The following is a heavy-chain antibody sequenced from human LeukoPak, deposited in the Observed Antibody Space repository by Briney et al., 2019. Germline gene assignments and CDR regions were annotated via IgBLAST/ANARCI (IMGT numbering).Heavy chain of an antibody. Sequence: GGSLRLSCAASGFTFSGSAMHWVRQASGKGLEWVGRIRSKANSYATAYAASVKGRFTISRDDSKNTAYLQMNSLRVEDTGIYYCVKVAKYYYGSETYYFFEHWGQGTPVTASS. CDR3: VKVAKYYYGSETYYFFEH. V-gene: IGHV3-73*01. CDR1: GFTFSGSA. CDR2: IRSKANSYAT. D-gene: IGHD3-10*01. J-gene: IGHJ4*02.